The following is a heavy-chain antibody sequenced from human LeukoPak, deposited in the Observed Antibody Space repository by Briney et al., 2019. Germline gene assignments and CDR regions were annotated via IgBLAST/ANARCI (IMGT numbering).Heavy chain of an antibody. D-gene: IGHD3-22*01. V-gene: IGHV4-34*01. CDR1: GGSFSGYY. CDR2: INNSGST. Sequence: PSETLSLTCAVYGGSFSGYYWSWIRHPPGKGLEWIGEINNSGSTNYNPSLKSRVTISVDTSKNQFSLKLSSVTAADTAVYYCARGYAMIVVVPYWYFDLWGRGTLVTVSS. J-gene: IGHJ2*01. CDR3: ARGYAMIVVVPYWYFDL.